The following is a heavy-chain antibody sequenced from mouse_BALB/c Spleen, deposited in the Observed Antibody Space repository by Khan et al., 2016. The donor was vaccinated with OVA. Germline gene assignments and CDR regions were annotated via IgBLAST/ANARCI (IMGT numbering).Heavy chain of an antibody. CDR1: GFTFSRFG. J-gene: IGHJ2*01. CDR3: ARDSNFDY. V-gene: IGHV5-17*02. Sequence: EVELVESVGGLVQPGGSRKLSRAASGFTFSRFGMHWVRQAPEKGLEWVAYISSGSSIIYYADTVKGRFTISRDNPKNTLFLQMTSLRSDDTAMYYCARDSNFDYWGQGTTLTVSS. CDR2: ISSGSSII.